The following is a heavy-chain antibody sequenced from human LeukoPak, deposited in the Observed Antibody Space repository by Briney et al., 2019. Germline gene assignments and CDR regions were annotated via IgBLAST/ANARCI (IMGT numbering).Heavy chain of an antibody. CDR1: GFTFSSYA. Sequence: GGSLRLSCAASGFTFSSYAMHWVRQAPGKGLEWVAVISYDGSNKYYADSVKGRFTISRDNSKNTLYLQMNSLRAEDTAVYYCARDRPSMITFGGVIDGNFDYWGQGTLVTVSS. CDR3: ARDRPSMITFGGVIDGNFDY. V-gene: IGHV3-30-3*01. D-gene: IGHD3-16*01. J-gene: IGHJ4*02. CDR2: ISYDGSNK.